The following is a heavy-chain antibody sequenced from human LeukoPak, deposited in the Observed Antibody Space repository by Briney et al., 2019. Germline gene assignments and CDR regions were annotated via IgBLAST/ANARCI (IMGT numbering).Heavy chain of an antibody. CDR2: IKSETDGGTT. J-gene: IGHJ4*02. CDR3: PTFLFGVWDYYFDS. CDR1: GFTFTYAW. D-gene: IGHD3-10*02. Sequence: KTGGSLRLSCAASGFTFTYAWMNWVRQAPGRGLEWVGRIKSETDGGTTDYAAPVKGRFTISRDDSKNTLYLQMKSLKTEDTAVYYCPTFLFGVWDYYFDSGGQGTLVTVSS. V-gene: IGHV3-15*01.